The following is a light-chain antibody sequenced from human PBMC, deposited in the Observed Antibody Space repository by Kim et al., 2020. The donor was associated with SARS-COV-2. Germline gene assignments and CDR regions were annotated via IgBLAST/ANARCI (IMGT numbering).Light chain of an antibody. J-gene: IGKJ2*01. V-gene: IGKV6-21*02. CDR1: ENMGSS. Sequence: SVSPGKKVTITCRASENMGSSLHWYQLKPDQSPKLLVKYTSQSISGVPSRFSGSGSGTDFTLTINSLETEDAATYYCHQSHSLPYTFGQGTKLEI. CDR2: YTS. CDR3: HQSHSLPYT.